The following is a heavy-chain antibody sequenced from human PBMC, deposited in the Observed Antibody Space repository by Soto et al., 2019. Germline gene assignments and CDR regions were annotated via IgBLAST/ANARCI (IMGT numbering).Heavy chain of an antibody. J-gene: IGHJ6*02. V-gene: IGHV3-23*01. CDR1: GFTFSSYA. CDR2: ISGSSSGT. D-gene: IGHD6-19*01. CDR3: AKDRSENFWVYYYAMDV. Sequence: GGSLRLSCAASGFTFSSYAMSWVRQAPGKGLEWVSGISGSSSGTYYTDSVKGRFTISRDNSKNTVYLQMNSLRGEDTAVYYCAKDRSENFWVYYYAMDVWGQGTAVTVSS.